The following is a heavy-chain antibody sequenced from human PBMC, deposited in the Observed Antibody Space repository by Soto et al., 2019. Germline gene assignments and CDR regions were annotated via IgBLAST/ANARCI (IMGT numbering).Heavy chain of an antibody. V-gene: IGHV4-4*07. CDR1: GGSIRSYY. J-gene: IGHJ6*02. D-gene: IGHD2-2*01. CDR3: ARDTSEVVPAAPYYYYYGMDV. CDR2: IYTSGST. Sequence: PSETLSLTCTVSGGSIRSYYCSGIRQPAGKGLEWIGRIYTSGSTNYNPSLKSRVTMSVDTSKNQFSLKLSSVTAADTAVYYCARDTSEVVPAAPYYYYYGMDVWGQGTTVTVSS.